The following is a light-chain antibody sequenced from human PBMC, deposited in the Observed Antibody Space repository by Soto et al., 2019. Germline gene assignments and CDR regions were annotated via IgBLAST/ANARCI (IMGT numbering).Light chain of an antibody. J-gene: IGKJ1*01. CDR1: QSISSW. CDR2: KAS. V-gene: IGKV1-5*03. Sequence: DIQMTQSPSTLSASVGDRVTITCRASQSISSWLAWYQQKPGKAPKLLIYKASSLESGGPSRFSGSGSGREFTLTFSSLQPDDFATYYCQQYNSYPWTFGQGTKVEIK. CDR3: QQYNSYPWT.